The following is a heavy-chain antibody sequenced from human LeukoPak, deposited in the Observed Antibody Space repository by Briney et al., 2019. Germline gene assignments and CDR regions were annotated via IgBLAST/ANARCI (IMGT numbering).Heavy chain of an antibody. V-gene: IGHV4-34*01. CDR2: INHSGST. CDR3: ANVVGATPLDY. D-gene: IGHD1-26*01. J-gene: IGHJ4*02. Sequence: SETLSLTCAVYGGSFSGYYWSWIRQPPGKGLEWIGEINHSGSTNYNPSLKSRVTISVDTSKNQFSLKLSSVTAADTAVYYCANVVGATPLDYWGQGTLVTVSS. CDR1: GGSFSGYY.